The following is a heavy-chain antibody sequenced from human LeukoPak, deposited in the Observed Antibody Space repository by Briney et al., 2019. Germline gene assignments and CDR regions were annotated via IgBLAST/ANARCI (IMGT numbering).Heavy chain of an antibody. CDR3: ARDQVSEGYFDY. CDR2: IIPIFGTA. V-gene: IGHV1-69*06. D-gene: IGHD6-6*01. J-gene: IGHJ4*02. CDR1: GGTFSSYA. Sequence: GASVKVSCKAFGGTFSSYAISWVRQAPGQGLEWMGGIIPIFGTANYAQKFQGRVTITADKSTSTAYMELSSLRSEDTAVYYCARDQVSEGYFDYWGQGTLVTVSS.